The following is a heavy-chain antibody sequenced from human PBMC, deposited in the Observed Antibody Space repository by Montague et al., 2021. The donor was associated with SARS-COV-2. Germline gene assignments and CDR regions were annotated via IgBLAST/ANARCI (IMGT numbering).Heavy chain of an antibody. Sequence: SETLSLTCAVYGGSFNDYYWTWVRQPPGKGLEWIGEITHSGNINYNPSLQNRVTMSVDKSKNQFSLKLTSATAADTATYYCARGQVTAFVLLIVFPAAGVLDAWGRGTTVTVSS. CDR3: ARGQVTAFVLLIVFPAAGVLDA. J-gene: IGHJ3*01. D-gene: IGHD2-8*01. CDR2: ITHSGNI. CDR1: GGSFNDYY. V-gene: IGHV4-34*01.